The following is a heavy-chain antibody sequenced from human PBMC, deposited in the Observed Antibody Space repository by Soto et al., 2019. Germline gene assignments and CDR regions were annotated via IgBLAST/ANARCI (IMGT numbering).Heavy chain of an antibody. CDR1: GYTFTSYY. Sequence: GASVKVSCKASGYTFTSYYMHWVRQAPGQGLEWMGIINPSGGSTSYAQKFQGRVTMTRDTSTSTVYMELSSLRSEDTAVYYCARDLTNGRFLESLFGFDPWGQGTLVTVSS. V-gene: IGHV1-46*01. CDR3: ARDLTNGRFLESLFGFDP. D-gene: IGHD3-3*01. J-gene: IGHJ5*02. CDR2: INPSGGST.